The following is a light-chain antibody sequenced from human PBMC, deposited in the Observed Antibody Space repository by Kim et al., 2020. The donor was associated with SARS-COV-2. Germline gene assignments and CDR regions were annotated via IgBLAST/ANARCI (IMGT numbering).Light chain of an antibody. CDR3: QSYDSVPLT. V-gene: IGKV1-27*01. CDR2: AAS. Sequence: IQMTQSPSSLPASVGDRVTITCRASQAIGTSLAWYQQNPGKGPKLLIYAASVLQSGVPSRFSGSGSGTDFTLAISSLQPEDVATYYCQSYDSVPLTFGQGTKVDIK. J-gene: IGKJ1*01. CDR1: QAIGTS.